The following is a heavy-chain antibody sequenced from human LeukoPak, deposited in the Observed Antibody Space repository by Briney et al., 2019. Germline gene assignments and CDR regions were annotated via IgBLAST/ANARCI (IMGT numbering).Heavy chain of an antibody. CDR1: GFTFSSYW. J-gene: IGHJ3*02. CDR3: ARSYYYDSSGYAFDI. CDR2: INSDGSST. Sequence: GGSLRLSCAASGFTFSSYWMHWVRQAPGQGLVWVSRINSDGSSTSYADSVKGRFTISRDNAKNTLYLQMNSLRAEDTAVYYCARSYYYDSSGYAFDIWGQGTMVTVSS. V-gene: IGHV3-74*01. D-gene: IGHD3-22*01.